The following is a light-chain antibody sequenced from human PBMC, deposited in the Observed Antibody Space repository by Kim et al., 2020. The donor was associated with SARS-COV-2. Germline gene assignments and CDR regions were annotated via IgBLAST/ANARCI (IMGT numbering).Light chain of an antibody. Sequence: RFIISCSGSNSNIGSNIVNWYQQVPGTAPKPLIYSPIRRPSGVPDRFSGSKSGTSASLAISGLQSEDEGNYFCAAWDDSLNGLWVFGGGTKLTVL. CDR2: SPI. J-gene: IGLJ3*02. V-gene: IGLV1-44*01. CDR3: AAWDDSLNGLWV. CDR1: NSNIGSNI.